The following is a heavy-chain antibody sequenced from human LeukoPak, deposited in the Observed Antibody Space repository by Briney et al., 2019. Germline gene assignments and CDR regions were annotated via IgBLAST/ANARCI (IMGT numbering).Heavy chain of an antibody. V-gene: IGHV3-74*01. CDR3: IHYSSGCH. CDR2: IKSDGSIT. Sequence: PGGSLRLSCAASGITLSSYWMHWVRQAPGKGPVWVSRIKSDGSITNYADSVKGRFTISRDSAKNTLYLQMSSLRTEDTALYYCIHYSSGCHWGRGTLVTVSS. D-gene: IGHD6-19*01. J-gene: IGHJ4*02. CDR1: GITLSSYW.